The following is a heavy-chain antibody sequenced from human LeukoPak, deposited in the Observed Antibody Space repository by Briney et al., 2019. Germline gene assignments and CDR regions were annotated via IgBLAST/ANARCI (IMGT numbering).Heavy chain of an antibody. V-gene: IGHV3-7*01. CDR1: GFTFSSRW. CDR2: IRNDGLTQ. D-gene: IGHD4-17*01. Sequence: PGGSLELSCAASGFTFSSRWVGWVREAPGRGLWWVANIRNDGLTQYYLDSVKGRFTISRDNAKDSLSLQMNSLRAEDTAVYFCARHGDYCFDLWGQGTLVTASS. CDR3: ARHGDYCFDL. J-gene: IGHJ4*02.